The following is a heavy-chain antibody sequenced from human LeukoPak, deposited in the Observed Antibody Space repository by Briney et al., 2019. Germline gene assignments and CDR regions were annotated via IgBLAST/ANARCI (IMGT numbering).Heavy chain of an antibody. Sequence: SETLSLTCTVSGNSISSGDNYWSWIRQPPGKGLECIGYIHYTGSTNYNPSLKSRVTISVDTSKSQFSLKLSSVTAADTAIYYCARGGYYGSGNDFRFDPWGQGTLVTVSS. J-gene: IGHJ5*02. CDR3: ARGGYYGSGNDFRFDP. V-gene: IGHV4-61*08. D-gene: IGHD3-10*01. CDR1: GNSISSGDNY. CDR2: IHYTGST.